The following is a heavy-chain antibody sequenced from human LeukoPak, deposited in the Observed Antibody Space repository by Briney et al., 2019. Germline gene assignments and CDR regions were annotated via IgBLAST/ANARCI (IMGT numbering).Heavy chain of an antibody. J-gene: IGHJ3*02. D-gene: IGHD3-3*01. CDR3: ARGGASYYDFWSGYYSGAFDI. Sequence: SETLSLTCTVSGGSISSGGYYWSWIRQHPGKGLEWIGYIYYSGSTYYNPSLKSRVTISVDTSKNQFSLKLSSVTAADTAVYYCARGGASYYDFWSGYYSGAFDIRGQGTMVTVSS. V-gene: IGHV4-31*03. CDR2: IYYSGST. CDR1: GGSISSGGYY.